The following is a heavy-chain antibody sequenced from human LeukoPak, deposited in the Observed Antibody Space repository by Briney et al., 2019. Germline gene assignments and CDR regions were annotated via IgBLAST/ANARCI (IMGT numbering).Heavy chain of an antibody. Sequence: QPGGSLRLSCTASGFTFSSYWMSWVRQAPGKGLEWVANIKQDGSAKYYVDSVKDRFTISRDNAKNSLYLQMNSLRAEDTAVYYCAQEHVDSSGYYYVPNWFDPWGQGTLVTVSS. CDR1: GFTFSSYW. CDR3: AQEHVDSSGYYYVPNWFDP. J-gene: IGHJ5*02. D-gene: IGHD3-22*01. V-gene: IGHV3-7*01. CDR2: IKQDGSAK.